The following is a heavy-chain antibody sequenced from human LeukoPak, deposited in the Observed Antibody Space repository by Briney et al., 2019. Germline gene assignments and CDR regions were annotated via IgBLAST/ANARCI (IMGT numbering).Heavy chain of an antibody. V-gene: IGHV4-59*01. Sequence: PSETLSLTCTVSGGSISSYYWSWIRQLPGKGLEWIGYIYYSGSTNYNPSLKSRVTISVDTSKNQFSLKLSSVTAADTAVYYCARATGSDAFDIWGQGTMVTVSS. D-gene: IGHD1-14*01. CDR1: GGSISSYY. CDR2: IYYSGST. J-gene: IGHJ3*02. CDR3: ARATGSDAFDI.